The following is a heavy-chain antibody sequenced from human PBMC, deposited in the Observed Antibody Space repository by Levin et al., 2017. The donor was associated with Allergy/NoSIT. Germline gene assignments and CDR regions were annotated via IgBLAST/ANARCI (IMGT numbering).Heavy chain of an antibody. CDR2: IIPIFGTA. V-gene: IGHV1-69*13. D-gene: IGHD3-22*01. Sequence: SVKVSCKASGGTFSSYAISWVRQAPGQGLEWMGGIIPIFGTANYAQKFQGRVTITADESTSTAYMELSSLRSEDTAVYYCARDRDYYDSSGYSFDYWGQGTLVTVSS. CDR3: ARDRDYYDSSGYSFDY. CDR1: GGTFSSYA. J-gene: IGHJ4*02.